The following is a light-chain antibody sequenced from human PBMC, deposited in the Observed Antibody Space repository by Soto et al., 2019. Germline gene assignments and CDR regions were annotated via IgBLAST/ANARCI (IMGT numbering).Light chain of an antibody. Sequence: QSALTQPASVSGSPGQSITISCTGTSSDVGGYDFVSWYQQHPGQAPKLMIYEVTNRPSGVSNRFSGSKSANTASLIISGLQAEDEADYYCSSYTSSSTLLYVFGPGTKVTVL. CDR1: SSDVGGYDF. V-gene: IGLV2-14*01. CDR3: SSYTSSSTLLYV. J-gene: IGLJ1*01. CDR2: EVT.